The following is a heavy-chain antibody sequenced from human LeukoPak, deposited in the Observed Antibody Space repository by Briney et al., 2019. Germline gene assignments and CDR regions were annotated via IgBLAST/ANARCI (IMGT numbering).Heavy chain of an antibody. CDR3: ARDHRGMGDWFDP. D-gene: IGHD1-26*01. CDR2: IYYSGST. V-gene: IGHV4-39*07. J-gene: IGHJ5*02. CDR1: GGSISSSSYY. Sequence: PSETLSLTCTVSGGSISSSSYYWGWIRQPPGKGLEWIGSIYYSGSTYYNPSLKSLVTISVDTSKTQFSLKLSSVTAADTAVYYCARDHRGMGDWFDPWGQGTLVTVSS.